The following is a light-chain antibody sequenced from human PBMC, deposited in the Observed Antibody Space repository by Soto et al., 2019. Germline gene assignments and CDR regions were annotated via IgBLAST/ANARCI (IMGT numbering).Light chain of an antibody. CDR2: AAS. CDR1: QSVSIR. V-gene: IGKV3-15*01. Sequence: EIVLTQSPGTLSLSAGERVTISCRASQSVSIRLAWYQQKPGQAPRLLIYAASTRATGIPDRFSRGGSCANLALTISSLQYEDYAVYYCQQYNNCPPLTFGGGTKVDIK. J-gene: IGKJ4*01. CDR3: QQYNNCPPLT.